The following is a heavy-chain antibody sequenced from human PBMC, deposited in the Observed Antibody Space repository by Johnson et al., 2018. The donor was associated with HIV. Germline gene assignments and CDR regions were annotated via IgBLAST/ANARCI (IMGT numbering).Heavy chain of an antibody. Sequence: VQLVESGGGLVQPGGSLRLSCAASGFTVSSNYMSWVRQAPGKGLEWVSVIYSGGSTYYADSVKGRFNISRDNSKNTLYLQMNSLRAEDTAVYYCARDGWGSRGWDDAFDIWGQGTMVTVSS. J-gene: IGHJ3*02. CDR2: IYSGGST. D-gene: IGHD5-24*01. CDR1: GFTVSSNY. V-gene: IGHV3-66*02. CDR3: ARDGWGSRGWDDAFDI.